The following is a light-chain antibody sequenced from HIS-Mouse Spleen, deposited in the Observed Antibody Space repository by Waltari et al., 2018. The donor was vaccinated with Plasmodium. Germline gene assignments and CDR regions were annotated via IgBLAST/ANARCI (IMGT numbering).Light chain of an antibody. Sequence: SYELTQPPSVSVSPGQTARITCSGDALPKKYAYWDQQKSGQAPVLVIYEDSKRPSGIPERCSGSSSGTMATLTISGAQVEDEADYYCYSTDSSGKHRVFGGGTKLTVL. CDR3: YSTDSSGKHRV. V-gene: IGLV3-10*01. CDR2: EDS. J-gene: IGLJ3*02. CDR1: ALPKKY.